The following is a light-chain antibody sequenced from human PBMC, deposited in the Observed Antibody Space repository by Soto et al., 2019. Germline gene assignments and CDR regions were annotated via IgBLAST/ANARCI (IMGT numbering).Light chain of an antibody. CDR3: SSYTISNTFH. Sequence: QSALTQPASVSGSPGQSITISCTGTSSDVGDYNYVAWYQQHPGKVPKILIYDVSNRPSGVSNRFSGSKSGNTASLTISGLQAEDEADYYCSSYTISNTFHFGGGTKLTVL. CDR1: SSDVGDYNY. V-gene: IGLV2-14*01. CDR2: DVS. J-gene: IGLJ2*01.